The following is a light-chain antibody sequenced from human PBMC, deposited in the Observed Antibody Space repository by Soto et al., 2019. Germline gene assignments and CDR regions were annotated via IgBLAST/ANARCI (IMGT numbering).Light chain of an antibody. CDR3: QHYNSYSEA. CDR2: DAS. J-gene: IGKJ1*01. Sequence: DIQMTQSPSTLSASVGDRVTITCRASQSISTWLAWYQQKPGKAPKFLIYDASSLESGVHSRFSGSGSGTEFTLTIRSLQPDDFATYYCQHYNSYSEAFGQGTKVDIK. CDR1: QSISTW. V-gene: IGKV1-5*01.